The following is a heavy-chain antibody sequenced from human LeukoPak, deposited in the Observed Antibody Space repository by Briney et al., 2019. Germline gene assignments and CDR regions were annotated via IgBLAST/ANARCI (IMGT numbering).Heavy chain of an antibody. CDR3: ARARWLSTYYFDY. CDR2: IYTSGST. D-gene: IGHD4-23*01. Sequence: PSQTLSLTCTVSGGSISSGSYYWSWIRQPAGKGLEWIGRIYTSGSTNYNPSLKSRVTISVDTSKNQFSLKLSSVTAADTAVYYCARARWLSTYYFDYWGQGTLVTVSS. J-gene: IGHJ4*02. V-gene: IGHV4-61*02. CDR1: GGSISSGSYY.